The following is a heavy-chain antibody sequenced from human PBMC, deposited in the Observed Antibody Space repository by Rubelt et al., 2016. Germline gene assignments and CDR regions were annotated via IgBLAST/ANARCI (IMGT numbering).Heavy chain of an antibody. CDR2: IYYSGST. D-gene: IGHD4-17*01. CDR3: ARRDGGYYWYFDL. V-gene: IGHV4-39*07. Sequence: QLQLQESVPGLVQPSETLSLTCTVPGGSISSSSYYWGWIRQPPGKWLEWIGSIYYSGSTYYNPSLMSRVTISVDPAKNQVSLKWSAVTAAETAVYYCARRDGGYYWYFDLWGRGSLVTVSS. J-gene: IGHJ2*01. CDR1: GGSISSSSYY.